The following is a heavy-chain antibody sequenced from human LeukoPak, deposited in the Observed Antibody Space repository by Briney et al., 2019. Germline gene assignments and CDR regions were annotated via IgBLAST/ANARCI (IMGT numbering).Heavy chain of an antibody. CDR1: GGSFSGYY. Sequence: SETLSLTCAVYGGSFSGYYWSWIRQPPGKGLEWIGEINHSGSTNYNPSFKSRVTISVDTSKNQLSLKLSSVTAADTAVYYCARDSGTTGEVKFDPGGQGTLVIVSS. V-gene: IGHV4-34*01. CDR3: ARDSGTTGEVKFDP. D-gene: IGHD3-10*01. CDR2: INHSGST. J-gene: IGHJ5*02.